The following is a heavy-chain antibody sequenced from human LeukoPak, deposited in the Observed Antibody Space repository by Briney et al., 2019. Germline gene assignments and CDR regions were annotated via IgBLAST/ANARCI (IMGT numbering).Heavy chain of an antibody. CDR3: AKDSGYSYGYDPSDFYYYGMDV. D-gene: IGHD5-18*01. CDR1: GFTFSRYV. Sequence: PGRSLRLSCEASGFTFSRYVMHWVRKAPGKGLEWVAVISFDGTDKPSADCVEGRFTLSRNNSKTTLYLQMSSLRAEDTAVYYCAKDSGYSYGYDPSDFYYYGMDVWGQGTTVTVSS. J-gene: IGHJ6*02. V-gene: IGHV3-30*18. CDR2: ISFDGTDK.